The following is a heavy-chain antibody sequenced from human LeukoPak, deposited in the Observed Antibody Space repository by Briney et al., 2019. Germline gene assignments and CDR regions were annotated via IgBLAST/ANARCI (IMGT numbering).Heavy chain of an antibody. CDR1: GYTVTTYY. J-gene: IGHJ6*02. D-gene: IGHD5-24*01. Sequence: ASVKVSCKASGYTVTTYYMHWVRQAPGQGLEWMGILNPSGGSSSYAQKFQGRATLTRATSTSTVYMELSSRRSEDTAVYYCASVYKNGMDVWGQGTTVIVSS. V-gene: IGHV1-46*01. CDR2: LNPSGGSS. CDR3: ASVYKNGMDV.